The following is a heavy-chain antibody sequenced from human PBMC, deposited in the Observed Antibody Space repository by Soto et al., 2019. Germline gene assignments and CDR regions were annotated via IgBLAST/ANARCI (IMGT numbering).Heavy chain of an antibody. Sequence: GVSLRLSRAASGFTFCDYAMNWVRQAPGKGLEWVSSISYTGDFIYYADSVKGRFTISRDNAKNALYLQMTGLRGDDTAVYYCARDLRSGANYYAHGGQGTLVTVSS. CDR2: ISYTGDFI. CDR1: GFTFCDYA. CDR3: ARDLRSGANYYAH. D-gene: IGHD6-19*01. J-gene: IGHJ4*02. V-gene: IGHV3-21*04.